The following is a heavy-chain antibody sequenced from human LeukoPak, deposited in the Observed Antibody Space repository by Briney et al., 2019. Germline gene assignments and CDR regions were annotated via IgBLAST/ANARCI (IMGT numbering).Heavy chain of an antibody. V-gene: IGHV3-7*01. CDR3: ATDQDHGYFRQ. J-gene: IGHJ1*01. D-gene: IGHD2-8*01. CDR1: GFTFRRYW. Sequence: GGSLRPSCIASGFTFRRYWMTWVRQVPGKKPEWVANIKEDGSETYYDDLVRGRFIISRDNAKNILYLDMNSLRVDDTAVYYCATDQDHGYFRQWGQGTLVIVSS. CDR2: IKEDGSET.